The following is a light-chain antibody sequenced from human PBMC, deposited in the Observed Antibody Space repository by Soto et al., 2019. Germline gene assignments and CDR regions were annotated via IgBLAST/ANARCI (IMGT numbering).Light chain of an antibody. CDR1: SSDAGSYNL. CDR3: CSYAGSSTFEGV. V-gene: IGLV2-23*03. J-gene: IGLJ2*01. CDR2: EGS. Sequence: QSALTQPASVSGSPGQSITISCTGTSSDAGSYNLVSWYQQHPGKAPKLMIYEGSKRPSGVSNRFSGSKSGNTASLTISGLQAEDEADYYCCSYAGSSTFEGVFGGGTKVTVL.